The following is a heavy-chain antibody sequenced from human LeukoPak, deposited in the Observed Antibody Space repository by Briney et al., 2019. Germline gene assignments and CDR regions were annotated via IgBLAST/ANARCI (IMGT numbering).Heavy chain of an antibody. D-gene: IGHD4-17*01. J-gene: IGHJ4*02. CDR1: GFTFSSYD. Sequence: PGGSLRLSCAASGFTFSSYDMHWVRQATGKGLEWVSAIGTAGDTYYPGSVKGRFTISRGNAKNSLYLQMNSLRAGDTAVYYCARGMEEDDYGDYAGDYYFDYWGQGTLVTVSS. CDR3: ARGMEEDDYGDYAGDYYFDY. V-gene: IGHV3-13*01. CDR2: IGTAGDT.